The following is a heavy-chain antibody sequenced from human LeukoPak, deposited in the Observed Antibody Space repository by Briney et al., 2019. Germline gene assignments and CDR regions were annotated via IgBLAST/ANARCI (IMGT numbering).Heavy chain of an antibody. J-gene: IGHJ3*02. V-gene: IGHV3-7*01. CDR1: GSTFSIYW. D-gene: IGHD2-21*01. Sequence: PGGSLRLSCAASGSTFSIYWMSWVRQAPGKGLEWVASIKEDGGEIHYVGSVKGRFTISRDNAKNSLYLQMNSLRAEDTAVYYCETYSAFDIWGHGTMVTVSS. CDR3: ETYSAFDI. CDR2: IKEDGGEI.